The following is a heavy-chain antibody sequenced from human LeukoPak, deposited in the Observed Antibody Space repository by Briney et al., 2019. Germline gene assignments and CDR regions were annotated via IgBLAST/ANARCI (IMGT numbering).Heavy chain of an antibody. CDR1: GFTFSSYW. Sequence: PGGSLRLSCAASGFTFSSYWMSWVRQAPGKGLEWVANIKQDGSEKYYVDSVKGRFTISRDNAKNSLYLQMNSLRAEDTAVYYCARDPSANRYGYPAFDYWGQGTLVTVSS. V-gene: IGHV3-7*03. CDR2: IKQDGSEK. CDR3: ARDPSANRYGYPAFDY. J-gene: IGHJ4*02. D-gene: IGHD5-18*01.